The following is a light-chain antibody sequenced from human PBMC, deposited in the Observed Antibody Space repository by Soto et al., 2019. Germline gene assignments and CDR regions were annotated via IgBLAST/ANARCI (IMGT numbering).Light chain of an antibody. CDR3: SSYTRTTGF. Sequence: QSALTQPASVSGSPGQSITISCTETSSDVGLYNYVSWYQHHPGKAPKLMMSDVTNRPSGVSDRFSGSKSDNTASLTISGLQAEDEATYYCSSYTRTTGFFGGGTKLTVL. CDR2: DVT. J-gene: IGLJ2*01. CDR1: SSDVGLYNY. V-gene: IGLV2-14*03.